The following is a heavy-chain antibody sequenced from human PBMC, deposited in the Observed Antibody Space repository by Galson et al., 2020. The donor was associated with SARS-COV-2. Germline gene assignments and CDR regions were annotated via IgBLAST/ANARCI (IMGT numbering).Heavy chain of an antibody. CDR2: IYSGGST. Sequence: GESLKISCAASGFTVSSNYMSWVRQAPGKGLEWVSVIYSGGSTYYADSVKGRFTISRDNSKNTLYLQMNSLRAEDTAVYYCWGYSSGWYYFDYWGQGTLVTVSS. J-gene: IGHJ4*02. D-gene: IGHD6-19*01. V-gene: IGHV3-53*01. CDR1: GFTVSSNY. CDR3: WGYSSGWYYFDY.